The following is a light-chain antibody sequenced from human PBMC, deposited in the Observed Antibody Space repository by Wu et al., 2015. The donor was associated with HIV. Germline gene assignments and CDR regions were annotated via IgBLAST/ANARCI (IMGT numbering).Light chain of an antibody. Sequence: RATLSCRASQSVSSYLAWFQQKPGQSPRLLIYDTSTRATGVPARFSGSASGTDFTLTISSLEPEDSAIYYCQQRTNWPLISFGPGTRLEIK. CDR1: QSVSSY. CDR2: DTS. V-gene: IGKV3-11*01. J-gene: IGKJ5*01. CDR3: QQRTNWPLIS.